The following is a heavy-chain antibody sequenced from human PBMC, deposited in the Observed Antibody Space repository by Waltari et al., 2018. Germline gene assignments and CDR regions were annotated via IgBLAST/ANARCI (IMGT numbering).Heavy chain of an antibody. J-gene: IGHJ4*02. CDR1: GGSFSGFY. CDR2: INHSGST. D-gene: IGHD3-22*01. CDR3: ARSWRPTYYYDSSGYGN. V-gene: IGHV4-34*01. Sequence: QVQLQQWGAGLLKPSETLSLTCAVHGGSFSGFYWSLIRQPPGKGLEWIGEINHSGSTNYNPSLKSRVTISVDTSKNQFSLKLSSVTASDTAVYYCARSWRPTYYYDSSGYGNWGQGTLVTVSS.